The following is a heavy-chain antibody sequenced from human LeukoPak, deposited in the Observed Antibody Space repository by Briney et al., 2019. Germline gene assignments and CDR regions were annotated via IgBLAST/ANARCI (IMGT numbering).Heavy chain of an antibody. CDR2: IYHSGST. Sequence: SQTLSLTCAVSGGSLSSGGYSWSWIRQPPGKGLEWIGYIYHSGSTYYNPSLKSRVTISVDRSKNQFSLKLSSVTAADTAVYYCARGWFGEYYFDYWGQGTLVTVSS. V-gene: IGHV4-30-2*01. CDR1: GGSLSSGGYS. J-gene: IGHJ4*02. CDR3: ARGWFGEYYFDY. D-gene: IGHD3-10*01.